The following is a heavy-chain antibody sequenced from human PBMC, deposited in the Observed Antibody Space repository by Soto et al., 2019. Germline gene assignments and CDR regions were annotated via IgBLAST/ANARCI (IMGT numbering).Heavy chain of an antibody. CDR2: ISYDGSNK. D-gene: IGHD5-12*01. Sequence: QVQLVESGGGVVQPGRSLRLSCAASGFTFSSYGMHWVRQAPGKGLEWVAVISYDGSNKYYADSVKGRFTISRDNSKNTLYLQMNSLRAEDTAVHYCAKDFGDNEEMATITDYWGQGTLVTVSS. V-gene: IGHV3-30*18. CDR3: AKDFGDNEEMATITDY. J-gene: IGHJ4*02. CDR1: GFTFSSYG.